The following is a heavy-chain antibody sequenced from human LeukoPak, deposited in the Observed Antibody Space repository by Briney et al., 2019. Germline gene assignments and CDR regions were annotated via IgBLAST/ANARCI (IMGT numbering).Heavy chain of an antibody. CDR1: GYTFTSYY. Sequence: ASVKVSCKASGYTFTSYYMHWVRQAPGQGLEWMGIINPSGGSTSYAQKFQGRVTMTRDTSISTAYMELSRLRSDDTAVYYCARDFWAGLYYDSSGKDYWGQGTLVTVSS. CDR3: ARDFWAGLYYDSSGKDY. CDR2: INPSGGST. J-gene: IGHJ4*02. D-gene: IGHD3-22*01. V-gene: IGHV1-46*01.